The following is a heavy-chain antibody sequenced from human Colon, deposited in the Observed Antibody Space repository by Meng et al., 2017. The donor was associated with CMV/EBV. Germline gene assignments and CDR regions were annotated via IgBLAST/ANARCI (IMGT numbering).Heavy chain of an antibody. CDR2: IYYSGST. J-gene: IGHJ4*02. D-gene: IGHD3-3*01. Sequence: GSLRLSCTVSGGSVSSGSYYWSWIRQHPGKGLEWIGYIYYSGSTNYNPSLKSRVTISVDTSKNQFSLKLSSVTAADTAAYYCARMGLFTIFGVVPYYFDYWGQGTLVTVSS. V-gene: IGHV4-61*01. CDR3: ARMGLFTIFGVVPYYFDY. CDR1: GGSVSSGSYY.